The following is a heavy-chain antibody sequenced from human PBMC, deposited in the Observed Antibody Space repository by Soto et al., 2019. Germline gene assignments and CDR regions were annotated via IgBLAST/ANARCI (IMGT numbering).Heavy chain of an antibody. J-gene: IGHJ4*02. V-gene: IGHV1-18*01. CDR1: GYGFTTYG. D-gene: IGHD1-1*01. CDR3: AGGRYGDY. CDR2: ISAHNGNT. Sequence: QVHLVQSGAEVKKPGASVKVSCKGPGYGFTTYGFTWVRQAPGQGLEWMAWISAHNGNTNYAQKLQGRVTVTRDTSTSAAYMELRSLRSDDTAVYYCAGGRYGDYWGQGALVTVSS.